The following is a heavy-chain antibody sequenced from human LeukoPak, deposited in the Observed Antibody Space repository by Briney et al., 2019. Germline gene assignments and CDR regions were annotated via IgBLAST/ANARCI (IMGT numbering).Heavy chain of an antibody. Sequence: ASVKVSCKASRYTFTGYYMHWVRQAPGQGLEWMGWINPNSGDTNYAQKFQGRVTMTRDTSITTVYMELSRLRSDDTAVYFCASGWIITGWYNNWFDPWGQGTLVTVSS. D-gene: IGHD6-19*01. CDR2: INPNSGDT. V-gene: IGHV1-2*02. J-gene: IGHJ5*02. CDR1: RYTFTGYY. CDR3: ASGWIITGWYNNWFDP.